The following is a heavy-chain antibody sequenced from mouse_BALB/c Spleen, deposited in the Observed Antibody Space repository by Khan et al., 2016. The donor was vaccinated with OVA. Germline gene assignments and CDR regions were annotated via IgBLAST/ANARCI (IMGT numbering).Heavy chain of an antibody. CDR3: ARAYYRYDGYYAMDY. CDR2: IWGGGGT. Sequence: QVQLKHSGPGLVAPSQSLSITCTVSGFSLSRYNIHWVRQPPGKGLEWLGMIWGGGGTDYNSTLKSRLSISKDNSKRQVFLKMNSLQTDDTAMYYCARAYYRYDGYYAMDYWGQGTSVTVSS. D-gene: IGHD2-14*01. CDR1: GFSLSRYN. J-gene: IGHJ4*01. V-gene: IGHV2-6-4*01.